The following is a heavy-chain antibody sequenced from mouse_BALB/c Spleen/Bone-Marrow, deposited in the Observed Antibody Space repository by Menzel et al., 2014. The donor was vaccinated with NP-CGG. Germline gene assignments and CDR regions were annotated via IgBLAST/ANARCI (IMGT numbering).Heavy chain of an antibody. CDR3: ARFRYDWYFDV. D-gene: IGHD2-14*01. CDR2: IYPYNGGT. CDR1: GYTFTDYN. V-gene: IGHV1S29*02. Sequence: VQLKESGPELVKPRASVKISCKASGYTFTDYNMHWVKQSHGKSLEWIGYIYPYNGGTGYNQKFKSKATFTVDDSSSTAYMELRSLTSEDSAVYYCARFRYDWYFDVWGAGTTVTVSS. J-gene: IGHJ1*01.